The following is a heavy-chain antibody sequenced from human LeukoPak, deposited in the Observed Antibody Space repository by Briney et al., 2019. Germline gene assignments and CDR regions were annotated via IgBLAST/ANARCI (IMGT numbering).Heavy chain of an antibody. V-gene: IGHV3-30*18. J-gene: IGHJ6*03. D-gene: IGHD5-12*01. CDR2: ISYDGSNK. Sequence: GRSLRLSCAASGFTFSSYGMHWVRQAPGKGLEWVAVISYDGSNKYYADSVKGRFTISRDNSKNTLYLQMNSLRAEDTAVYYCAKEGGYGYQDYYYYMDVWGKGTTVTVSS. CDR3: AKEGGYGYQDYYYYMDV. CDR1: GFTFSSYG.